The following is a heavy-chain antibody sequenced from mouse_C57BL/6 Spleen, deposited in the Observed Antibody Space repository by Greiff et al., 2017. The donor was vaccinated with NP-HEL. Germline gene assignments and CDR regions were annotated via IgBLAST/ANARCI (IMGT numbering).Heavy chain of an antibody. CDR1: GYTFTSYW. J-gene: IGHJ2*01. CDR3: QARDSSGYVDY. CDR2: IYPSDSET. D-gene: IGHD3-2*02. Sequence: VQLQQPGAELVRPGSSVKLSCKASGYTFTSYWMDWVKQRPGQGLEWIGNIYPSDSETHYNQKFKDKATLTVDKSSSTAYMQLSSLTSEDSAVYYCQARDSSGYVDYWGQGTTLTVSS. V-gene: IGHV1-61*01.